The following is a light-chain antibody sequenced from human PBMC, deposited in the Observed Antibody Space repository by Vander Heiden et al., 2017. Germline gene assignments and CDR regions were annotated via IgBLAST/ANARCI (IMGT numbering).Light chain of an antibody. J-gene: IGLJ3*02. CDR3: QTGDTGIWV. V-gene: IGLV4-69*01. Sequence: ITWHQQQPEKGPRYLMKVKSDGSHNTGDGIPDRFSGSSSEAERYLTISSLQSADEDHYYCQTGDTGIWVFGGGTKLTVL. CDR2: VKSDGSH.